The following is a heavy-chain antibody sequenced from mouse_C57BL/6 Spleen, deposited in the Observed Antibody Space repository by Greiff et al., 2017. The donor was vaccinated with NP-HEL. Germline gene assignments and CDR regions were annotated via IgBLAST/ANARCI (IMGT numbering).Heavy chain of an antibody. CDR1: GYSITSGYY. Sequence: EVQLQQSGPGLVKPSQSLSLTCSVTGYSITSGYYWNWIRQFPGNKLEWMGYISYDGSNNYNPSLKNRISITRDTSKNQFFLKLNSVTTEDTATYYCARLEVTTDWYFDVWGTGTTVTVSS. CDR3: ARLEVTTDWYFDV. D-gene: IGHD2-2*01. V-gene: IGHV3-6*01. J-gene: IGHJ1*03. CDR2: ISYDGSN.